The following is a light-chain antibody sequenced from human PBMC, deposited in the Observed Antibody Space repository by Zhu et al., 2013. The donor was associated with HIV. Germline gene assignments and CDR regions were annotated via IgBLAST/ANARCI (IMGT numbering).Light chain of an antibody. Sequence: EIVLTQSPATLSLSPGERVTLSCRASQSVNAYLAWFQQKPGQPPRLLISDASHRATGVPARFSGSGYGTQFTLTIDSLEPEDFAVYYCQQRWNWPPITFGQGTRLDIK. V-gene: IGKV3-11*01. CDR1: QSVNAY. J-gene: IGKJ5*01. CDR2: DAS. CDR3: QQRWNWPPIT.